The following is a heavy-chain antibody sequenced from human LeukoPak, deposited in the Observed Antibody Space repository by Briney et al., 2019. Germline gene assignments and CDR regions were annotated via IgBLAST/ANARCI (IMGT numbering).Heavy chain of an antibody. J-gene: IGHJ4*02. Sequence: PGGSLRLSCAASEFTFSDYYMSWVRQAPGKGLEWVANIKQDGSEKYYVDSVKGRFTISRDNAKNSLYLQMNSLRAEDTAVYYCARDPFSGSYASFDYWGQGTLVTVSS. CDR2: IKQDGSEK. CDR3: ARDPFSGSYASFDY. D-gene: IGHD1-26*01. CDR1: EFTFSDYY. V-gene: IGHV3-7*01.